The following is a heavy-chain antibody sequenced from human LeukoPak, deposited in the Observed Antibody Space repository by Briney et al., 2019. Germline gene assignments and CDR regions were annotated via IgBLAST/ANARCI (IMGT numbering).Heavy chain of an antibody. D-gene: IGHD3-3*01. CDR2: INPSGGST. CDR3: ARGDYDFWSGYYIGY. J-gene: IGHJ4*02. Sequence: ASVKVSGKASGYTFTSYYMHWVRQAPGQGLEWVGIINPSGGSTSYAQKFQGRVTMTRDTSTSTVYMELSSLRSEDTAVYYCARGDYDFWSGYYIGYWGQGTLVTVSS. V-gene: IGHV1-46*01. CDR1: GYTFTSYY.